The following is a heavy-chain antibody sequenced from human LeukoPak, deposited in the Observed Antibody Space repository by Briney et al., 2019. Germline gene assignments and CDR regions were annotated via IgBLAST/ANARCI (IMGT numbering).Heavy chain of an antibody. Sequence: SVKVSCKASGYTFTGYYMHGVGQAAGRGVTGMGWSNPNRGGTNYAHKFQGRGTITRDTSITTAYMELSRLRSDDTAVYYCARVGFEWELRLYYFDYWGQGTLVTVSS. CDR2: SNPNRGGT. V-gene: IGHV1-2*02. CDR1: GYTFTGYY. J-gene: IGHJ4*02. CDR3: ARVGFEWELRLYYFDY. D-gene: IGHD1-26*01.